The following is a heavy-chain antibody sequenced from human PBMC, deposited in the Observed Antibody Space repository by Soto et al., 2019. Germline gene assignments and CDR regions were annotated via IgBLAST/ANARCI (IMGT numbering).Heavy chain of an antibody. J-gene: IGHJ6*02. CDR3: ARDKALVVPSFVNSDYYYYAMDV. D-gene: IGHD2-2*01. V-gene: IGHV3-66*01. Sequence: EVQLVESGGGLVQPGGPRGLSLAALGLTVINTSLPWVRQPPGKGLDWASIIYSGGKTNYADPVRGRFTVSRDISKNTLYLQMNGLRDGDTAIYYCARDKALVVPSFVNSDYYYYAMDVWGQGTTVTVSS. CDR2: IYSGGKT. CDR1: GLTVINTS.